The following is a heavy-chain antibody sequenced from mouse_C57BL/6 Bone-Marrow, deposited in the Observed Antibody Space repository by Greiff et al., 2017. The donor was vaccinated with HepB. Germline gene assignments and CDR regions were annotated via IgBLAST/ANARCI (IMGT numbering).Heavy chain of an antibody. CDR1: GYTFTSYW. Sequence: QVQLQQPGAELVKPGASVKLSCKASGYTFTSYWMHWVKQRPGQGLEWIGMIHPNSGSTNYNEKFKSKATLTVDKSSSTAYMQLSSLTSEDSAVYYCASADYFYYFDYWGQGTTLTVSS. CDR3: ASADYFYYFDY. D-gene: IGHD2-4*01. J-gene: IGHJ2*01. V-gene: IGHV1-64*01. CDR2: IHPNSGST.